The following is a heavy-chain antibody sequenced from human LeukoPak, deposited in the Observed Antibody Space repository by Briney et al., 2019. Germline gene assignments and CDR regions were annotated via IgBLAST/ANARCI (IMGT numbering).Heavy chain of an antibody. D-gene: IGHD1-26*01. CDR1: GYTFTDNY. CDR2: INPNSGGT. Sequence: ASVKVSCKASGYTFTDNYLHWVRQAPGQGLEWMGWINPNSGGTNYAQKFQGRVTMTRDTSISTAYMELSSLTSEDMAVYYCARDSVQWEPYLDYWGQGTLVTVSS. J-gene: IGHJ4*02. CDR3: ARDSVQWEPYLDY. V-gene: IGHV1-2*02.